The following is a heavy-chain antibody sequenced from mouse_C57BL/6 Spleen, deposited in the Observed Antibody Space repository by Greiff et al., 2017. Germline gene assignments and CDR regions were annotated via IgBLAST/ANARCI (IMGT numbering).Heavy chain of an antibody. CDR1: GYTFTSYW. J-gene: IGHJ3*01. Sequence: VQLQQPGAELVMPGASVKLSCKASGYTFTSYWMHWVKQRPGQGLEWIGEIDPSDSYTNYNQKFKGKSTLTVDKSSSTAYMQLSSLTSEDSAVYYCARRSLYDYDEAWFAYWGQGTLVTVSA. V-gene: IGHV1-69*01. D-gene: IGHD2-4*01. CDR3: ARRSLYDYDEAWFAY. CDR2: IDPSDSYT.